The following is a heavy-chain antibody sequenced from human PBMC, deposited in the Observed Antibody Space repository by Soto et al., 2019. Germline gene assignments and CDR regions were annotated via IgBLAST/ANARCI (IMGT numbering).Heavy chain of an antibody. Sequence: SVKVSCKASGGTFSSYTISWVRQAPGQGLEWMGRIIPILGIANYAQKFQGRVTITADKSTSTAYMELSSLRSEDTAVYYCARVYTGVENYYYMDVWGKGTTVTVSS. CDR2: IIPILGIA. V-gene: IGHV1-69*02. CDR1: GGTFSSYT. D-gene: IGHD2-2*02. CDR3: ARVYTGVENYYYMDV. J-gene: IGHJ6*03.